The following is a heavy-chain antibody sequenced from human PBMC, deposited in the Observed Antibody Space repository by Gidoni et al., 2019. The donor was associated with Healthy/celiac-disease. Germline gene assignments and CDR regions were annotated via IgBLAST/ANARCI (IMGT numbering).Heavy chain of an antibody. CDR3: ATYTAESYFDY. D-gene: IGHD5-18*01. CDR1: GFTVSSNY. J-gene: IGHJ4*02. Sequence: EVQLVESVGGLVQPGGSLRLSCAASGFTVSSNYMSWVRQAPGKGLEWVSVIYSGGSTYYADSVKGRFTISRDNSKNTLYLQMNSLRAEDTAVYYCATYTAESYFDYWGQGTLVTVSS. V-gene: IGHV3-66*01. CDR2: IYSGGST.